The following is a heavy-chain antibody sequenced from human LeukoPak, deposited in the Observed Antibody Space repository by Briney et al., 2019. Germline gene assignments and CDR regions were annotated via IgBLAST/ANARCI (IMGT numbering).Heavy chain of an antibody. D-gene: IGHD3-16*01. CDR1: GDSTTSYY. CDR3: ASGKYFYDDAGSVNRASRTALEL. CDR2: IYKSGDV. V-gene: IGHV4-59*01. Sequence: SEPLSLTCSVSGDSTTSYYWSWIRQSPGKGLEWLGLIYKSGDVNYHPSFRSRLFMSVDRSKTQVSLRLRSVTAADTAVYYCASGKYFYDDAGSVNRASRTALELWARGTMVIVSS. J-gene: IGHJ3*01.